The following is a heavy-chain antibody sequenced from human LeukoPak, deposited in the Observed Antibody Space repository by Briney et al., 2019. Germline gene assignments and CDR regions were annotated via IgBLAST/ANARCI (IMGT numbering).Heavy chain of an antibody. D-gene: IGHD1-26*01. J-gene: IGHJ4*02. Sequence: SETLSLTCAVYGGSFSGYYWSWIRQPPGKGLEWIGEINHSGSTNYNPSLKSRVTISVDTSKNQFSLKLSSVTAADTAVYYCARQWGLRSIDYWGQGTLSPSPQ. CDR2: INHSGST. CDR3: ARQWGLRSIDY. V-gene: IGHV4-34*01. CDR1: GGSFSGYY.